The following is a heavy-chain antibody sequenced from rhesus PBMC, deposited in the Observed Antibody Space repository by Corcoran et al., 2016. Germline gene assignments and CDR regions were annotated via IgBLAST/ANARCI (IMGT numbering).Heavy chain of an antibody. J-gene: IGHJ4*01. CDR3: ARGGTVGDDY. CDR2: ITYSGII. V-gene: IGHV4-122*02. Sequence: QVQLQESGPGLVKPSETLSLTCAVSGGSISSGYYYWSWIRQPPGKGMEWIGYITYSGIISYNPSLKSRVTIARGTSKTQFSLKLSSVTVADTAVYYCARGGTVGDDYWGQGVLVAVSS. CDR1: GGSISSGYYY. D-gene: IGHD4-29*01.